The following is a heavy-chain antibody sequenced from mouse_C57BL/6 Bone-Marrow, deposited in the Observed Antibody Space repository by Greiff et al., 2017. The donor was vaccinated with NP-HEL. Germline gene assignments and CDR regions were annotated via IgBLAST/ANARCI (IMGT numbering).Heavy chain of an antibody. CDR2: IYPGSGST. CDR3: ARGGLYSNTFAY. Sequence: QVQLQPSGAELVKPGASVKMSCKASGYTFTSYWITWVKQRPGQGLEWIGDIYPGSGSTNYNEKFKSKATLTVDTSSSTAYMQLSSLTSEDSAVYYCARGGLYSNTFAYWGQGTLVTVSA. V-gene: IGHV1-55*01. J-gene: IGHJ3*01. CDR1: GYTFTSYW. D-gene: IGHD2-5*01.